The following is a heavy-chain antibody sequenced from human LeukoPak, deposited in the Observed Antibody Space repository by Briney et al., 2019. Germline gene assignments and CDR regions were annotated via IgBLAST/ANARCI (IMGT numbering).Heavy chain of an antibody. CDR3: ARGYSYGYNY. Sequence: GGSLRLSCAASGFTFSSYAMSWVRQAPGEGLEWVSAISGSGGSTYYADSVKGRFTISRDNSKNTLYLQMNSLRAEDTAVYYCARGYSYGYNYWGQGTLVTVSS. J-gene: IGHJ4*02. V-gene: IGHV3-23*01. CDR1: GFTFSSYA. D-gene: IGHD5-18*01. CDR2: ISGSGGST.